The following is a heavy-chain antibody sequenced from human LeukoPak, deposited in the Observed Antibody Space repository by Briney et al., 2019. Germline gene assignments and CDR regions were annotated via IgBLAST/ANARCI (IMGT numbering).Heavy chain of an antibody. V-gene: IGHV3-7*03. CDR3: AIPLMAAAAGIGDDY. D-gene: IGHD6-13*01. Sequence: GGSLRLSCEGSAFIFSGHWMNWVRQTPGKGLEWVASIKEDGSERQYVDSVKGRFSISRDNTKGSLFLQLNSLRAEGTAVYYCAIPLMAAAAGIGDDYWGQGTLVTVSS. CDR2: IKEDGSER. CDR1: AFIFSGHW. J-gene: IGHJ4*02.